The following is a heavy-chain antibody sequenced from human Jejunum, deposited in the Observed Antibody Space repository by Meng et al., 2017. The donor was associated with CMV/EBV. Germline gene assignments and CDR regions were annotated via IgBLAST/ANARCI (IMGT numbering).Heavy chain of an antibody. CDR3: AKDSDSSSWYGDHYYGMDV. CDR2: ISAGGGT. D-gene: IGHD6-13*01. J-gene: IGHJ6*02. V-gene: IGHV3-23*01. CDR1: YA. Sequence: YAMGWVRQAPGKGLAWVSSISAGGGTYDADSVKGRFTISRDNSKNTLYLQMNSLRAEDTAVYYCAKDSDSSSWYGDHYYGMDVWGQGTTVTV.